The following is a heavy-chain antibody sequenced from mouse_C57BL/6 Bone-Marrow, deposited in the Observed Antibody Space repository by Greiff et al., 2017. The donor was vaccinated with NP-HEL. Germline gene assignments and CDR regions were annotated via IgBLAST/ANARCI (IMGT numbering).Heavy chain of an antibody. CDR1: GYTFTSYG. D-gene: IGHD5-1*01. J-gene: IGHJ3*01. Sequence: QVQLKQSGAELARPGASVKLSCKASGYTFTSYGKSWVKQRTGQGLEWIGEIYPRSGNTYYNEKFKGKATLTADKSSSTAYMELRSLTSEDSAVYFCARKGPRTYLAWFAYWGQVTLVTVSA. V-gene: IGHV1-81*01. CDR2: IYPRSGNT. CDR3: ARKGPRTYLAWFAY.